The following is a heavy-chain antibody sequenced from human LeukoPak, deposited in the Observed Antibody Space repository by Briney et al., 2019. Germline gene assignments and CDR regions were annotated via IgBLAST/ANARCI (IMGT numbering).Heavy chain of an antibody. CDR3: AKDLLPTPPNYDILTGPGT. D-gene: IGHD3-9*01. CDR2: ISGSGGRT. Sequence: GGSLRLSCAASGFTFSSYAMSWVRQAPGKGLERVTAISGSGGRTYYADSVKGRFTISRDNSKNTLYLQMNSLRAEDTAVYYCAKDLLPTPPNYDILTGPGTWGQGTLVTVSS. CDR1: GFTFSSYA. V-gene: IGHV3-23*01. J-gene: IGHJ5*02.